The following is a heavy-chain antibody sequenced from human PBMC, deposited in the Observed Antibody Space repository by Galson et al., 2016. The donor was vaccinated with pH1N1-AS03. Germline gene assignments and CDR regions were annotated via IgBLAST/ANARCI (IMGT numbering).Heavy chain of an antibody. CDR1: GFAFRSHS. CDR3: TRDGTDTYFDFDF. V-gene: IGHV3-48*03. D-gene: IGHD2/OR15-2a*01. CDR2: ITGVGVTM. Sequence: SLRLSCAASGFAFRSHSMNWVRQAPGKGLEWISYITGVGVTMYGDSVRGRFVLSRDSAKNSVSLQMNSLRAEDTATYYCTRDGTDTYFDFDFWGQGTLVTVSS. J-gene: IGHJ4*02.